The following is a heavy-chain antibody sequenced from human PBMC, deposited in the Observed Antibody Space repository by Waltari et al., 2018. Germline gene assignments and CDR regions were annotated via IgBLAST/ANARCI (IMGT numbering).Heavy chain of an antibody. CDR1: GFIFSDYY. J-gene: IGHJ4*02. CDR3: ARDPGLLISGVDY. CDR2: LSSRGRPI. D-gene: IGHD3-10*01. V-gene: IGHV3-11*01. Sequence: GSLRLSCAASGFIFSDYYMSWIRQAPGKGLEGVAYLSSRGRPIYYADSVKARFTISRDTAKNSLYLQMNSMRVEDTAVYYCARDPGLLISGVDYWGQGTLVTVSS.